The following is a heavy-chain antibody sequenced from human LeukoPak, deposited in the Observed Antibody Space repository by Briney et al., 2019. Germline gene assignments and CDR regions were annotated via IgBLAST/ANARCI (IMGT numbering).Heavy chain of an antibody. D-gene: IGHD3-10*01. J-gene: IGHJ4*02. V-gene: IGHV3-23*01. Sequence: GSLRLSCAASGFTFSSYAMSWVRQAPGKGLEWVSAISGSGGSTYYADSVEGRFTISRDNSKNTLYLQMNSLRAEDTAVYYCAKGEGYYGSGSYYILSKPVDYWGQGTLVTVSS. CDR3: AKGEGYYGSGSYYILSKPVDY. CDR2: ISGSGGST. CDR1: GFTFSSYA.